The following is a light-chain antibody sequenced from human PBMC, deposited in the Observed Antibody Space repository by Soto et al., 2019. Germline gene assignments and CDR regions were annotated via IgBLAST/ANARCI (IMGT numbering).Light chain of an antibody. V-gene: IGKV1-39*01. CDR1: QSISSY. CDR2: AAS. J-gene: IGKJ5*01. CDR3: QQSYSTPIT. Sequence: DIRMTQSPSSLSASVGDRVTITCRASQSISSYLNWYQQKPGKAPKLLIYAASSLQSGDPSRFSGSGSRTDFTLTISSLQPEDFATYYCQQSYSTPITIGQGTRLEIK.